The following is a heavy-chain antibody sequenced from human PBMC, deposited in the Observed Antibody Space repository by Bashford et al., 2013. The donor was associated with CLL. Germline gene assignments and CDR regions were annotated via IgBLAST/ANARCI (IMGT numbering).Heavy chain of an antibody. CDR1: GYTFTSYS. V-gene: IGHV1-3*01. J-gene: IGHJ4*02. CDR2: INAGNGNT. D-gene: IGHD3-10*01. CDR3: ARAPVENYSGVSGDFAY. Sequence: ASVKVSCTASGYTFTSYSMHWVRQAPGQRLEWMGYINAGNGNTKYSQKFQGRVTITRDTSANTAYMELNSLRFEDTAVYYCARAPVENYSGVSGDFAYWGQGTLVTVSS.